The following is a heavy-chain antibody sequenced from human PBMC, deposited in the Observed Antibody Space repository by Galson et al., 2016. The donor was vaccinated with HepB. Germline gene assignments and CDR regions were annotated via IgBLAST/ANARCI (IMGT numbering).Heavy chain of an antibody. V-gene: IGHV3-23*01. D-gene: IGHD2-2*01. CDR3: AKGRRSGCSSTSCYPFDY. CDR1: GFTFSSYA. CDR2: ISGSGSST. J-gene: IGHJ4*02. Sequence: SPRLSCAASGFTFSSYAMNWVCQAPGKGLEWVSAISGSGSSTYYADSVKGRFTISRDKSSNTLYLQMNTLIAEDTAVYYCAKGRRSGCSSTSCYPFDYWGQGTLVTVSS.